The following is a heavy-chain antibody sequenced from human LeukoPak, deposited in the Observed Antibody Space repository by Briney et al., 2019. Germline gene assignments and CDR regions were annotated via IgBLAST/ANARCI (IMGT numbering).Heavy chain of an antibody. CDR3: AKDRREVYYDSSGYPSGAFDI. CDR1: GFTFDDYA. Sequence: GRSLRLSCAASGFTFDDYAMHWVRQAPGKGLEWVSGTSWNSGSIGYADSVKGRFTISRDNAKNSLYLQMNSLRPEDTALYYCAKDRREVYYDSSGYPSGAFDIWGQGTMVTVSS. V-gene: IGHV3-9*01. CDR2: TSWNSGSI. J-gene: IGHJ3*02. D-gene: IGHD3-22*01.